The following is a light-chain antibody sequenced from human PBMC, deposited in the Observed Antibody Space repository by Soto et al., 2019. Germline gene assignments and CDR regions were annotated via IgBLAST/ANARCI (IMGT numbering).Light chain of an antibody. J-gene: IGKJ5*01. CDR2: DTS. Sequence: EIVLTQSPATLSLSPGERATLSCRASQSVSSYLAWYQQRPGQAPRPLIFDTSNRATDIPARFSGSGSGTDFTLTISGLEPEDFAVYYCQQRTNRPPITFGQGTRLEIK. CDR1: QSVSSY. CDR3: QQRTNRPPIT. V-gene: IGKV3-11*01.